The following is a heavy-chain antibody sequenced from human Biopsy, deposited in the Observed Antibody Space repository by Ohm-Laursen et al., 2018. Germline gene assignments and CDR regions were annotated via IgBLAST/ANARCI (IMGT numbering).Heavy chain of an antibody. V-gene: IGHV4-4*07. CDR2: IYPDGST. Sequence: TLSLTCTVSGGDINNYYWCWIRQPAGKGLERIGRIYPDGSTNYNPSLKSRVTMTVETSKKQLFLRLGSVTAADTAMYYCASVVLGPTNDAFDLWGQGTMVVVSS. D-gene: IGHD3-22*01. CDR1: GGDINNYY. J-gene: IGHJ3*01. CDR3: ASVVLGPTNDAFDL.